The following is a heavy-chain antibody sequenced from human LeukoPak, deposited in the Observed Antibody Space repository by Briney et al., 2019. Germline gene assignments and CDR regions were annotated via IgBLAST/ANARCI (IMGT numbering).Heavy chain of an antibody. CDR2: IYYSGST. Sequence: PSETLSLTCTVSGGSISSYYWSWIRQPPGKGLEWIGYIYYSGSTNYNPSLKSRVTISVDTSKNQFSLKLSSVTAADTAMYYCARQDAAMVSPYYFDYWGQGTLVTVSS. D-gene: IGHD5-18*01. J-gene: IGHJ4*02. CDR3: ARQDAAMVSPYYFDY. CDR1: GGSISSYY. V-gene: IGHV4-59*01.